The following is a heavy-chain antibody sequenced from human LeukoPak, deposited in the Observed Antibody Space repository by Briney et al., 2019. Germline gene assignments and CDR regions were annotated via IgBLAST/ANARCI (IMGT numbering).Heavy chain of an antibody. CDR1: GFTFSNYG. Sequence: GGSLRLSCTPSGFTFSNYGMYWVRQAPGKGLEWLAFIRYDGSNKYYADSVKGRFTISRENSKNTLYLQMNSLRAEDTAVYYCAKDSLTGSGPYYFDCWGQGTLVTVSS. CDR3: AKDSLTGSGPYYFDC. J-gene: IGHJ4*02. D-gene: IGHD3-9*01. V-gene: IGHV3-30*02. CDR2: IRYDGSNK.